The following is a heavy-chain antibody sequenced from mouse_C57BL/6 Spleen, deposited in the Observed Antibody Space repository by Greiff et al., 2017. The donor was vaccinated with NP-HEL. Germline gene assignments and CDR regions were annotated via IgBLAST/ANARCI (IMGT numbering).Heavy chain of an antibody. D-gene: IGHD1-1*01. V-gene: IGHV3-6*01. CDR1: GYSITSGYY. CDR2: ISYDGSN. CDR3: ARTPSYYGSSTWYFDV. J-gene: IGHJ1*03. Sequence: EVKLQESGPGLVKPSQSLSLTCSVTGYSITSGYYWNWIRQFPGNKLEWMGYISYDGSNNYNPSLKNRISITRDTSKNQFFLKLNSVTTEDTATYYCARTPSYYGSSTWYFDVWGTGTTVTVSS.